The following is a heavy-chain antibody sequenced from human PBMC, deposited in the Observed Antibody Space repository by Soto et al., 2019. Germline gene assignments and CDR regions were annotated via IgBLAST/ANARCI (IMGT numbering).Heavy chain of an antibody. V-gene: IGHV3-21*06. CDR1: GFTFSKFA. CDR2: ISSGSSYI. Sequence: GGSLRLSCAASGFTFSKFAMTWARQAPGKGLEWVSAISSGSSYIYYADSVKGRFTISRDNAKNSLYLQMNSLRAEDTAVYYCARSSGGSGKLWNYYGMDVWGQGTTVTVS. CDR3: ARSSGGSGKLWNYYGMDV. J-gene: IGHJ6*02. D-gene: IGHD3-10*01.